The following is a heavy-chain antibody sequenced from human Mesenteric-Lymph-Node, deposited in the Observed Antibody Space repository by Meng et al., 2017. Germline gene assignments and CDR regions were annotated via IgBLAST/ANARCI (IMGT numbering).Heavy chain of an antibody. V-gene: IGHV1-2*02. Sequence: ASVKVSCQASGYTFTGYYMHWVRQAPGQGLEWMGWINPNSGGTNYAQKFQGRVTMTRDTSISTAYMELSRLRSDDTAVYYCASWDVDTAMVTVNWGQGTLVTVSS. CDR3: ASWDVDTAMVTVN. J-gene: IGHJ4*02. CDR2: INPNSGGT. CDR1: GYTFTGYY. D-gene: IGHD5-18*01.